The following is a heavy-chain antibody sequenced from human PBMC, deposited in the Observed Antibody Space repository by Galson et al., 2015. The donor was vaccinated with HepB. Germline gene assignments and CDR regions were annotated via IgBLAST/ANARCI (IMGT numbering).Heavy chain of an antibody. CDR1: GFTFSSYA. CDR2: ISRNGGST. V-gene: IGHV3-64*01. CDR3: ARDPGDGYKFQYYFDY. J-gene: IGHJ4*02. Sequence: SLRLSCAASGFTFSSYAMHWVRQAPGKGLEYVSAISRNGGSTYYANSVKGRFTISRDNSKNTLYLQMGSLRAEDMAVYYCARDPGDGYKFQYYFDYWGQGTLVTVSS. D-gene: IGHD5-24*01.